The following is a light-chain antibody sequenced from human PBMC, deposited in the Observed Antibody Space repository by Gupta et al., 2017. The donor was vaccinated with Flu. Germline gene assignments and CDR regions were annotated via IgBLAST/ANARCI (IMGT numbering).Light chain of an antibody. V-gene: IGKV4-1*01. Sequence: DIVMTQTPDSLAVALGERATIHYKSSQSVLNRSNNENSIAWYQHKIGQPPKVLFYWATTRESGVPDRFSGGGSGTDFTLAISSLQAEDVAIYYCQQYYSSPHTFGQGTKLEIK. CDR2: WAT. J-gene: IGKJ2*01. CDR3: QQYYSSPHT. CDR1: QSVLNRSNNENS.